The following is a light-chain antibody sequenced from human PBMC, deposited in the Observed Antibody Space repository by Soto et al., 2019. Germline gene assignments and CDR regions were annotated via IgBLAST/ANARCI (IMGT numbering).Light chain of an antibody. J-gene: IGKJ1*01. CDR1: QSIIIL. Sequence: DIQITHYPSSLHASVGDRVTFTCXSSQSIIILLAWYQPKPWKATKFXYSXASSLESVVPSRFSGSGCETEISITISCLQADDVATYCCQQYNHHWTFGQGTKVDIK. CDR2: XAS. CDR3: QQYNHHWT. V-gene: IGKV1-5*01.